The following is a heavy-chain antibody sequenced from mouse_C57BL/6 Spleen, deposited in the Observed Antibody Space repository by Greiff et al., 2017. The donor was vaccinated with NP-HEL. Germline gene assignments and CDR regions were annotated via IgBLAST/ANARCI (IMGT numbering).Heavy chain of an antibody. J-gene: IGHJ3*01. D-gene: IGHD1-1*01. Sequence: VQLQQPGAELVMPGASVKLSCKASGYTFTSYWMHWVKQRPGQGLEWIGEIDPSDSYTNYNQKFKGKSTLTVDKSSSTAYMQLSSLTSEDSAVYYCARSPDYGSSYCAYWGQGTLVTVSA. CDR2: IDPSDSYT. V-gene: IGHV1-69*01. CDR1: GYTFTSYW. CDR3: ARSPDYGSSYCAY.